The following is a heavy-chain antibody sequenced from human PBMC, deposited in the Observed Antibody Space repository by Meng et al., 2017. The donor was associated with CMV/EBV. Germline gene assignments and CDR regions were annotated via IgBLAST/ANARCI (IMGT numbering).Heavy chain of an antibody. J-gene: IGHJ4*02. CDR2: IYSGGST. Sequence: GESLKISCAASGFTFSDYYMSWIRQAPGKGLEWVSVIYSGGSTYYADSVKGRFTISRDNSKNTLYLQMNSLRAEDTAVYYCARDGVAGIDYWGQGTLVTVSS. V-gene: IGHV3-53*01. D-gene: IGHD6-19*01. CDR3: ARDGVAGIDY. CDR1: GFTFSDYY.